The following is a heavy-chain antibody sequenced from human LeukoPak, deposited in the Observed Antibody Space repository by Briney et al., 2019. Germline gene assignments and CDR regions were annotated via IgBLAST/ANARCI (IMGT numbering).Heavy chain of an antibody. CDR2: ISSSSSYI. J-gene: IGHJ4*02. CDR3: AREWGIAVIDY. V-gene: IGHV3-21*01. Sequence: GGSLRLSCAASGFTFSTYSMNWVRQAPGKGLEWVASISSSSSYIYYAHSVKGRFTISRDNAKNPLYLLMNSVRAEDTAVYYCAREWGIAVIDYWGQGTLVTVSS. CDR1: GFTFSTYS. D-gene: IGHD6-19*01.